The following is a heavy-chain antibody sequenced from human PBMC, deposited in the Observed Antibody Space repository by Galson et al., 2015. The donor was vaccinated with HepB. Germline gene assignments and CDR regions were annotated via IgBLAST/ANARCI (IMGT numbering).Heavy chain of an antibody. Sequence: ETLSLTCAVYGGSFSGYYWSWIRQPPGKGLEWIGEINHSGSTNYNPSLKSRVTISVDTSKNQFSLKLSSVTAAGTAVYYCARDPLLWFGAGGDVWGQGTTVTVSS. CDR1: GGSFSGYY. CDR2: INHSGST. J-gene: IGHJ6*02. CDR3: ARDPLLWFGAGGDV. D-gene: IGHD3-10*01. V-gene: IGHV4-34*01.